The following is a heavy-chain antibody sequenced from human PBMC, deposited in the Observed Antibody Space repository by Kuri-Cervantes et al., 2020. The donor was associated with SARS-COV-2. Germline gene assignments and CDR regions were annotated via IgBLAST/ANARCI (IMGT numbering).Heavy chain of an antibody. J-gene: IGHJ4*02. V-gene: IGHV3-64D*06. CDR3: VKGPQSLEWLPLGY. D-gene: IGHD3-3*01. Sequence: GESLKISCSASGFIFSSYVIHWVRQAPGKGLEYVSGISSDGGETYYADSMKGRLIISRDNSKNTMFLQMSSLRPEDTAVYYCVKGPQSLEWLPLGYWGQGTLVTVSS. CDR2: ISSDGGET. CDR1: GFIFSSYV.